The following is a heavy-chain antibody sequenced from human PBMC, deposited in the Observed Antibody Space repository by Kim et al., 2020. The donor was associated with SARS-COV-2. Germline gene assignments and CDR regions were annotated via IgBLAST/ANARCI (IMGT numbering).Heavy chain of an antibody. J-gene: IGHJ3*02. Sequence: GGSLRLSCAVSGFTFSSYAMSWVRQAPGKGLEWVSAISGSGGSTYYADSEKGRITHSRDTYKHTLYLQMNSLRDEDTAVYYVAKGPSELWLITMIVVVITGLDFDIWAQGTMVTVSS. V-gene: IGHV3-23*01. CDR1: GFTFSSYA. CDR2: ISGSGGST. CDR3: AKGPSELWLITMIVVVITGLDFDI. D-gene: IGHD3-22*01.